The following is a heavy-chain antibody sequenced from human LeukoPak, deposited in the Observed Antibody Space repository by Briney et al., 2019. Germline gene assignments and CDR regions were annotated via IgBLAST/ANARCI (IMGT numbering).Heavy chain of an antibody. CDR3: ARHGDRNFDY. J-gene: IGHJ4*02. V-gene: IGHV3-21*01. CDR1: GFTFSSYS. D-gene: IGHD2-21*01. CDR2: ISSSSSYI. Sequence: GGSLRLSCAASGFTFSSYSMNWVRQAPGKGLEWVSSISSSSSYIYYADSVKGRFTISRDNAKNSLFLQMNSLRVEDTAVYYCARHGDRNFDYWGQGTLVTVSS.